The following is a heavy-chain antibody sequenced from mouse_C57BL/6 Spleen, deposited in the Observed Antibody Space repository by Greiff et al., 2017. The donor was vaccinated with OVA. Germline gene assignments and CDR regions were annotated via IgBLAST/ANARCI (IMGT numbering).Heavy chain of an antibody. CDR2: ISYDGSN. CDR3: AKANWGADY. CDR1: GYSITSGYY. D-gene: IGHD4-1*01. Sequence: EVKLMESGPGLVKPSQSLSLTCSVTGYSITSGYYWNWIRQFPGNKLEWMGYISYDGSNNYNPSLKNRISITRDTSKNQFFLKLNSVTTEDTATYYCAKANWGADYWGQGTSVTVSS. V-gene: IGHV3-6*01. J-gene: IGHJ4*01.